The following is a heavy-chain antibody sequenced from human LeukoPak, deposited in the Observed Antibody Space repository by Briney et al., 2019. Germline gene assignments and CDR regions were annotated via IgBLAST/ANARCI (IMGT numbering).Heavy chain of an antibody. D-gene: IGHD6-19*01. J-gene: IGHJ4*02. Sequence: GGSLRLSCAASGFTFSSYAMSWVRQAPGKGLEWVSAISGSGGSTYYADSVKGRFTISRDNSKNTLYPQMNSLRAEDTAVYYCAKDLPYKFIAVAGPVYFDYWGQGTLVTASS. V-gene: IGHV3-23*01. CDR2: ISGSGGST. CDR1: GFTFSSYA. CDR3: AKDLPYKFIAVAGPVYFDY.